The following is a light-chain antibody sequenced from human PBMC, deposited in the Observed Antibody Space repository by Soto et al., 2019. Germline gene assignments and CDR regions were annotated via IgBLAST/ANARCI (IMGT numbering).Light chain of an antibody. CDR3: QQRSNSFT. J-gene: IGKJ3*01. V-gene: IGKV3-11*01. CDR2: DAS. Sequence: EILMTQSPVTLSVSPGERVTLSCRASQSVSDNLAWYQQKPGQAPRLLMYDASKRATGIPARFSGSGSGTDFTLTISSLEPEDFAVYYCQQRSNSFTFGPGTKVDI. CDR1: QSVSDN.